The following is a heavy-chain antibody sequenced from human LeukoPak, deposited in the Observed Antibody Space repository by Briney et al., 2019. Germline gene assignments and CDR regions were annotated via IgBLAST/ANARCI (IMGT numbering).Heavy chain of an antibody. CDR2: ISSSGSTI. CDR1: GFTFSDYY. J-gene: IGHJ6*03. V-gene: IGHV3-11*04. CDR3: ASSPGYYYYMDV. Sequence: PGGSLRLSCAASGFTFSDYYMSRIRQAPGKGLEWVSYISSSGSTIYYADSVKGRFTISRDNAKNSLYLQMNSLRAEDTAVYYCASSPGYYYYMDVWGKGTTVTVSS.